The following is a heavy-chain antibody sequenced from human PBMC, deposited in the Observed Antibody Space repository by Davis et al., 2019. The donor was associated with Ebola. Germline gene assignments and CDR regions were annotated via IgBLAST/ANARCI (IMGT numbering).Heavy chain of an antibody. Sequence: GESLKISCVSSSFFLSTPYMAWVRQAPGKGLEWVSMMYGSTNVYYADSVQGRFTISRDTSRNTLYLQMNSLRAEDTAVYYCAKDYLTTVTSLYDHSEFDYWGKGT. J-gene: IGHJ4*02. V-gene: IGHV3-53*01. D-gene: IGHD4-11*01. CDR2: MYGSTNV. CDR1: SFFLSTPY. CDR3: AKDYLTTVTSLYDHSEFDY.